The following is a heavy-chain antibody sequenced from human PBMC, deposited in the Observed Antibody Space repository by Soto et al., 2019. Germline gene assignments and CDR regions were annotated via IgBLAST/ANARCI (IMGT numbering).Heavy chain of an antibody. D-gene: IGHD6-13*01. CDR3: AKGGTAFSSTRHVH. J-gene: IGHJ4*01. CDR1: GFSFNNYA. Sequence: GGSLRLSCAASGFSFNNYAMTWVRLAPGRGLEWVAGISGSGAGTFYADSVKGRFTISRDNSRDTLFLQMNNLRGVDTAVYYCAKGGTAFSSTRHVHWGHGTPVTVSS. CDR2: ISGSGAGT. V-gene: IGHV3-23*01.